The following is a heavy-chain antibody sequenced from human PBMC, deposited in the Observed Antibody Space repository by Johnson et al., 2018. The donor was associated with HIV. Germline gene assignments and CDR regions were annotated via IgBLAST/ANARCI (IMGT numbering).Heavy chain of an antibody. CDR2: VNSYGSSL. CDR3: ARELSHDAFDI. Sequence: VQLVESGGGLVQPGGSLRLSCAASGLTFSNYWMHWVRQAPGKGLVWVSRVNSYGSSLSYADSVKGRFTISRDNAKNTLYLQMNSLRAEDTAAYYCARELSHDAFDIWGQGTMVTVSS. CDR1: GLTFSNYW. D-gene: IGHD3-3*02. J-gene: IGHJ3*02. V-gene: IGHV3-74*01.